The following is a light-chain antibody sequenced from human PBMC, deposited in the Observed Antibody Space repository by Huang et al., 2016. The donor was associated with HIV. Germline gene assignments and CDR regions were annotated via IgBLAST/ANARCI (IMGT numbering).Light chain of an antibody. V-gene: IGKV3-20*01. CDR2: GTS. J-gene: IGKJ2*01. CDR3: QKFGRPYT. Sequence: EIVMTQSPGTLSLSPGERATLSCRASQSVDSSLLAWYQQKPGQAPSFLIYGTSSRATAIPDRFSGSGSGTDFTLTISRLEPEDFAVYYCQKFGRPYTFGQGTRLEIK. CDR1: QSVDSSL.